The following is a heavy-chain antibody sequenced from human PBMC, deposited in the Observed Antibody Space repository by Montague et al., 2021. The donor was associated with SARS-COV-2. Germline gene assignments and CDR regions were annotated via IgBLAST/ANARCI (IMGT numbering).Heavy chain of an antibody. D-gene: IGHD3-22*01. Sequence: SETLSLTCGVYGGSFGDDHWSWIRQPPGKGLEWIGYIYYSGRTNXNPSLKSRVTISVDTSKNQFSLKLSSVTAADTAVYYCARGGGSGYRYYFDYWGQGSLVTVSS. CDR1: GGSFGDDH. V-gene: IGHV4-59*01. CDR2: IYYSGRT. J-gene: IGHJ4*02. CDR3: ARGGGSGYRYYFDY.